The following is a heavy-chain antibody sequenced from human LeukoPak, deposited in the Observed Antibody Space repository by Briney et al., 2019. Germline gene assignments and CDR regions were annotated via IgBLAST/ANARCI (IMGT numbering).Heavy chain of an antibody. CDR2: INHSGST. V-gene: IGHV4-34*01. J-gene: IGHJ5*02. Sequence: SETLSLTCAVYGGSFGGYYWSWIRQPPGKGLEWIGEINHSGSTNYNPSLKSRVTISVDTSKNQFSLKLSSVTAADTAVYYCARPAAATNWFDPWGQGTLVTVSS. CDR3: ARPAAATNWFDP. D-gene: IGHD2-15*01. CDR1: GGSFGGYY.